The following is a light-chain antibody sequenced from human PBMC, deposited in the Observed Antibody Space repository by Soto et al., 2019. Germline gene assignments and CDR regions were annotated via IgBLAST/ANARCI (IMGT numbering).Light chain of an antibody. CDR3: QQYSTYPIT. Sequence: DIQMTQSPSTLSASIGGRVTITCRASQSITTFLAWYQQKPGKAPQILIYDASKLEPGVPSRLSGGGSGTEFTLTISSLQPDDFATYYCQQYSTYPITFGGGTKVDIK. J-gene: IGKJ4*01. V-gene: IGKV1-5*01. CDR1: QSITTF. CDR2: DAS.